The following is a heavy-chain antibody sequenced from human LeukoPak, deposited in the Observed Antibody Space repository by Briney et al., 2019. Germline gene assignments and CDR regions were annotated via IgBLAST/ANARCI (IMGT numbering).Heavy chain of an antibody. CDR3: ARVLRYCSGGNCYSGGLGYMDV. CDR1: GFTFSDYY. V-gene: IGHV3-11*01. CDR2: ISSSGSTI. D-gene: IGHD2-15*01. Sequence: GGSLRLSCAASGFTFSDYYMSWIRQAPGKGLEWVSYISSSGSTIYYADSVKGRFTISRDNAKNSLYLQINSLRAEDTAVYYCARVLRYCSGGNCYSGGLGYMDVWGKGTTVTISS. J-gene: IGHJ6*03.